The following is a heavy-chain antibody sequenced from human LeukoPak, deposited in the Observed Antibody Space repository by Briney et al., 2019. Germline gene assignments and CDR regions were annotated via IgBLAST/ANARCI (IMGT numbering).Heavy chain of an antibody. J-gene: IGHJ3*02. CDR3: ARLSSWYSLAADAFDI. CDR2: IYPSGGST. Sequence: ASVKVSCKASGYTFTCYYMHWVRQAPGQGLEWMGLIYPSGGSTSYAQRIQGRVTMTRDTSTSTVYMELSSLRSEDTAVYYCARLSSWYSLAADAFDIWGQGTMVTVSS. D-gene: IGHD6-13*01. CDR1: GYTFTCYY. V-gene: IGHV1-46*01.